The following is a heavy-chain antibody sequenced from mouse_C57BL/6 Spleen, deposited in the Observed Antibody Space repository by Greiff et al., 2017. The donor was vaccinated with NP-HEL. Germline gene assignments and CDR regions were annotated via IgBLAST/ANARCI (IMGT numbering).Heavy chain of an antibody. CDR3: AGYSNYVGWFAY. CDR2: IHPNSGST. J-gene: IGHJ3*01. D-gene: IGHD2-5*01. V-gene: IGHV1-64*01. CDR1: GYTFTSYW. Sequence: VQLQQPGAELVKPGASVKLSCKASGYTFTSYWMHWVKQRPGQGLEWIGMIHPNSGSTNYNEKFKSKATLTVDKSSSTAYMQLSSLTSEDSAVYYCAGYSNYVGWFAYWGQGTLVTVSA.